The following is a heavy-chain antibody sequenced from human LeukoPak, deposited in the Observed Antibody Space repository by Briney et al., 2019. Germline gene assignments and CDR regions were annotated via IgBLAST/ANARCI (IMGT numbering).Heavy chain of an antibody. CDR1: GGSISSYY. J-gene: IGHJ6*04. D-gene: IGHD3-10*01. Sequence: SETLSLTCTVSGGSISSYYWSWIRQPPGKGLEWIGYIYYSGSTNYNPSLKSRVTISVDTSKNQFSLKLSSVTAADTAVYYCARAAWGVRGALYGMDVWGKGTTVTVSS. V-gene: IGHV4-59*01. CDR2: IYYSGST. CDR3: ARAAWGVRGALYGMDV.